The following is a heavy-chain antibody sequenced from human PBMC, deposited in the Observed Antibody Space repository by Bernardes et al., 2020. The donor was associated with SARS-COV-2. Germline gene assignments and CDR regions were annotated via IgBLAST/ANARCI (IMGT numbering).Heavy chain of an antibody. Sequence: GGSLRLSCAASGVTFSSYAMHWVRQAPGKGLEWVAVISYDGSNKYYADSVKGRFTISRDNSKNTLYLQMNSLRAEDTAVYYCARARGQIFGVVITNWFDPWGQGTLVTVSS. D-gene: IGHD3-3*01. CDR1: GVTFSSYA. J-gene: IGHJ5*02. V-gene: IGHV3-30*04. CDR2: ISYDGSNK. CDR3: ARARGQIFGVVITNWFDP.